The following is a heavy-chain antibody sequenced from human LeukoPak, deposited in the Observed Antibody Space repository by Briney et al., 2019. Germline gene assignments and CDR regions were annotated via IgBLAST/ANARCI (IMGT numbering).Heavy chain of an antibody. J-gene: IGHJ6*02. CDR2: MNPNSGNT. CDR1: GYTFTGYD. D-gene: IGHD3-3*01. V-gene: IGHV1-8*01. CDR3: ARGGEPYYDFWSGPWDGMDV. Sequence: ASVKVSCKASGYTFTGYDVNWVRQATGQGLEWMGWMNPNSGNTGYAQKFQGRVTMTRNTSISTAYMELSSLRSEDTAVYYCARGGEPYYDFWSGPWDGMDVWGQGTTVTVSS.